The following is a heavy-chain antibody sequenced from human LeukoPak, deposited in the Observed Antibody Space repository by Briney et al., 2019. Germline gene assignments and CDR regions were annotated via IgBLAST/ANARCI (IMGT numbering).Heavy chain of an antibody. CDR3: ARFSATVVTLGHDAFDI. V-gene: IGHV3-53*01. CDR2: IYSGGST. CDR1: GFTLSSNY. J-gene: IGHJ3*02. D-gene: IGHD4-23*01. Sequence: PGGSLRLSCAASGFTLSSNYVSWVRQAPGKGLAWVSVIYSGGSTYYADSVKGRFTISRDNSKNTLYLQMNSLRAEDTAVYYCARFSATVVTLGHDAFDIWGQGTLVTVSS.